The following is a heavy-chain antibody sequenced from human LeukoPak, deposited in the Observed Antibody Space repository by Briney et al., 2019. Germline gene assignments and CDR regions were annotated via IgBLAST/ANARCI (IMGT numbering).Heavy chain of an antibody. D-gene: IGHD2-8*02. Sequence: GGSLRLSCVASGFTYSNYAMSWVRQAPGKGLEWVAGITGSTGNTYHADSVRGRFTISRDNSKNTLYLQMNSLRAEDTAMYYCAKTPLATCTGVKCYPFDCWGQGTLVTVSS. CDR1: GFTYSNYA. V-gene: IGHV3-23*01. CDR2: ITGSTGNT. J-gene: IGHJ4*02. CDR3: AKTPLATCTGVKCYPFDC.